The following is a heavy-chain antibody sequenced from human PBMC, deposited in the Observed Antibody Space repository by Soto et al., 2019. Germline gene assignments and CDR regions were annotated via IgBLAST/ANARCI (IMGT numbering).Heavy chain of an antibody. Sequence: GGSLRLSCSASGFTFSSYAMHWVRQAPGKGLEYVSAISSNGGSTYYADSVKGRFTISRDNSKNTLYLQMSSLRAEDTAVYYCVKDPITIFGVVTYYFDYWGQGTLVTVSS. CDR3: VKDPITIFGVVTYYFDY. CDR2: ISSNGGST. D-gene: IGHD3-3*01. CDR1: GFTFSSYA. J-gene: IGHJ4*02. V-gene: IGHV3-64D*08.